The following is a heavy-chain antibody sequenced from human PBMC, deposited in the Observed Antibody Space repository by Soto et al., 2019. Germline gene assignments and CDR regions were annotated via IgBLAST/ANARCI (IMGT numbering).Heavy chain of an antibody. CDR2: VNPDGGRP. CDR1: GYIFSNYF. V-gene: IGHV1-46*01. J-gene: IGHJ4*02. Sequence: ASVKVSCKASGYIFSNYFMHWVRQAPGQGLEWVGMVNPDGGRPSYPQKFLGRVTMTRDTSTNTLYLELYSLRSEDTAVYYCAREALPGYRDFDYWGQGTLVTVSS. CDR3: AREALPGYRDFDY. D-gene: IGHD3-9*01.